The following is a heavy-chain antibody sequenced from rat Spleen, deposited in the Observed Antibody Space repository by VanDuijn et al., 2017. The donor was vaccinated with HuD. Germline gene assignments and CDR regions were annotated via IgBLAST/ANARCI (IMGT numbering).Heavy chain of an antibody. CDR1: GFTFSDYY. Sequence: EVQLVESDGGLVQPGRSLKLSCAASGFTFSDYYMAWVRQAPTKGLEWVATISYDGSSVYYRDSVKGRFTISRNNAKSTLFLQMDSLRSEDTATYYCARDYGGYSDWFAYWGQGTLVTVSS. CDR3: ARDYGGYSDWFAY. CDR2: ISYDGSSV. D-gene: IGHD1-11*01. V-gene: IGHV5-29*01. J-gene: IGHJ3*01.